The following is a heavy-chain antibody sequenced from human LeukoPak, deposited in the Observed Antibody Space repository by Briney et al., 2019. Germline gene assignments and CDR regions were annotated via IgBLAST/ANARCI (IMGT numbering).Heavy chain of an antibody. CDR2: ISYDGSDK. D-gene: IGHD3-10*01. J-gene: IGHJ4*02. Sequence: GGSLRLSCAASGFTFSNYGMHWVGQAPGKGLEWVAVISYDGSDKYYADSVKGRFTISRDTSKNTVYLQMNSLRAEDTAVYYCAKHSGLYYFDYWGQGALVTVSS. CDR1: GFTFSNYG. V-gene: IGHV3-30*18. CDR3: AKHSGLYYFDY.